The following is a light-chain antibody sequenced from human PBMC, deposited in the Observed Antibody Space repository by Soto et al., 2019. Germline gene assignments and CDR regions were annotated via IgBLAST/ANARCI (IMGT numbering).Light chain of an antibody. V-gene: IGKV1-33*01. Sequence: DIQMTQSPSSLSASVGDRVTITCQPSQDITKNLNWYQQKPGKAPKLLIYDASNLEAGVPSRFSGSGSGTDFTFTISSLQPEDFATYYCQHHDNLPRLTFGGGTKVEIK. J-gene: IGKJ4*01. CDR2: DAS. CDR1: QDITKN. CDR3: QHHDNLPRLT.